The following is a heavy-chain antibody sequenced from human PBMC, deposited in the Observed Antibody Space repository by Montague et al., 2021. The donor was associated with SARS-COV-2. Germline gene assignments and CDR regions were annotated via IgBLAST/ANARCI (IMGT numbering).Heavy chain of an antibody. J-gene: IGHJ6*03. CDR3: ARLRAVVVPAPILGVGPFYSYYYMDV. CDR2: LNPGGST. Sequence: SETLSLTCAVHGSSFSGYYWNWIRQSPGKGLEWIGGLNPGGSTKFSPSLKCRLTISTDTSKNQFSLKLTSVAAADTAVYYCARLRAVVVPAPILGVGPFYSYYYMDVWGRGTPVTVSS. D-gene: IGHD3-10*01. V-gene: IGHV4-34*01. CDR1: GSSFSGYY.